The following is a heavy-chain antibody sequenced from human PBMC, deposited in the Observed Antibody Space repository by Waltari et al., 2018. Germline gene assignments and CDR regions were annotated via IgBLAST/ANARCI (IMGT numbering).Heavy chain of an antibody. CDR3: AREREGHGGMDV. CDR1: GFTVSSNY. Sequence: EVQLVESGGGLIQPGGSLRLSCAASGFTVSSNYISWVRQAPGQGLEWVSVIYSGGSTYYADSVKGRFTISRDNSKNTLYLQMNSLRAEDTAVYYCAREREGHGGMDVWGQGTTVTVSS. D-gene: IGHD1-26*01. V-gene: IGHV3-53*01. CDR2: IYSGGST. J-gene: IGHJ6*02.